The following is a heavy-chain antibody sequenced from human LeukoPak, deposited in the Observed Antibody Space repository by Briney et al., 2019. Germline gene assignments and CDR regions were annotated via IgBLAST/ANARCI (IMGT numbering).Heavy chain of an antibody. J-gene: IGHJ4*02. V-gene: IGHV1-18*01. CDR2: ISAYNGNT. CDR1: GYTFTSYG. Sequence: APVKVSCKASGYTFTSYGISWVRQAPGQGLEWMGWISAYNGNTNYAQKLQGRVTMTTDTSTSTAYMELRSLRSDDTAVYYCARAAATTSDFDYWGQGTLVTVSS. CDR3: ARAAATTSDFDY. D-gene: IGHD4-17*01.